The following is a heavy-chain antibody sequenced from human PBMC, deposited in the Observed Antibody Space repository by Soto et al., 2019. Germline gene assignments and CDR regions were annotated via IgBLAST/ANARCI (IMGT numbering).Heavy chain of an antibody. J-gene: IGHJ6*02. V-gene: IGHV3-48*03. CDR3: ARGGHSRSYSPGLAV. D-gene: IGHD1-26*01. CDR1: GFTFSSYE. CDR2: ISSSGSTI. Sequence: GSLRLSCAASGFTFSSYEMNWVRQAPGKGLEWVSYISSSGSTIYYADSVKGRFTISRDNAQNSLYLQMNSLRAEDTAVYYCARGGHSRSYSPGLAVWGQGTTVSVSS.